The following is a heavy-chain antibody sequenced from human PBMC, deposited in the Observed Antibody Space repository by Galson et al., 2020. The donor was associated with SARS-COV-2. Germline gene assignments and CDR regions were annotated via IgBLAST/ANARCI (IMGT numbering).Heavy chain of an antibody. Sequence: QLGESLKISCAASGFTFSTSGMHWVRQTPDRGLEWVAFIHKDGINNKYADSVKGRFTISRDFSKSTVVLEMKSLRAEDTALYYCAKDLTYAATRSFAYWGQGTLVTVSS. CDR3: AKDLTYAATRSFAY. J-gene: IGHJ4*02. D-gene: IGHD6-25*01. V-gene: IGHV3-30*02. CDR2: IHKDGINN. CDR1: GFTFSTSG.